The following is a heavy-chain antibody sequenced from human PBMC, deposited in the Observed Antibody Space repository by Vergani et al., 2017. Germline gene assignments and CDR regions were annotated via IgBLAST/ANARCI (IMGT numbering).Heavy chain of an antibody. V-gene: IGHV4-38-2*02. Sequence: QVQLLESGPGLLKPSETLSLTCSVSGYSITSGYYWGWVRQSPGKGLEWIGSINYVGRTYYIPSLQSRATVLLGTSKNQFSLNLTSVTAADTAVYYCARGRGEKWYFDLWGGGTLVTVCS. CDR1: GYSITSGYY. CDR3: ARGRGEKWYFDL. CDR2: INYVGRT. J-gene: IGHJ2*01. D-gene: IGHD3-16*01.